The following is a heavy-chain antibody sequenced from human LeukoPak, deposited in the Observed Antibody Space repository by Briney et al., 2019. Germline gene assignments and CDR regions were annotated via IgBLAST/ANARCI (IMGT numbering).Heavy chain of an antibody. V-gene: IGHV3-21*01. Sequence: GGSLRLSCAASGFTFSSYSMNWVRQAPGKGLEWVSSISSSSSYIYYADSVKGRFTISRDNAKNSLYLQMNSLRAKDTAVYYCARDTYYYDSSGPFDYWGQGTLVTVSS. CDR2: ISSSSSYI. J-gene: IGHJ4*02. D-gene: IGHD3-22*01. CDR3: ARDTYYYDSSGPFDY. CDR1: GFTFSSYS.